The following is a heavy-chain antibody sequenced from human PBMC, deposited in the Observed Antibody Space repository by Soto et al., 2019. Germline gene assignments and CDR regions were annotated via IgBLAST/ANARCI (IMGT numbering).Heavy chain of an antibody. CDR1: GYSFTSYW. J-gene: IGHJ5*02. CDR3: ARHRVEFGDSSTGGWFDP. CDR2: IDPSDSYT. Sequence: PGESLKISCKGSGYSFTSYWISWVRQMPGKGMEWMGRIDPSDSYTNYSPSFQGHVTISADKSISTAYLQWSSLKASDTAMYYCARHRVEFGDSSTGGWFDPWGKGCLVTV. D-gene: IGHD3-10*01. V-gene: IGHV5-10-1*01.